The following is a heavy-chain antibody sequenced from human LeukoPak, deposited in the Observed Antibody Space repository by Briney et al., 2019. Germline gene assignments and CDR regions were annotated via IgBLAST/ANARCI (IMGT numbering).Heavy chain of an antibody. CDR1: GFTFRSHA. D-gene: IGHD6-19*01. CDR2: IYENGGTT. Sequence: GGSLRLSCVGSGFTFRSHAMSWVRQAPEKGLEFVSGIYENGGTTYYADSVKGRFSISRDNSKNTLYLQMDSLRGEDTAVYYCAKDHLYSSGWYLVSYFDYWGQGTLVTVSS. J-gene: IGHJ4*02. V-gene: IGHV3-23*01. CDR3: AKDHLYSSGWYLVSYFDY.